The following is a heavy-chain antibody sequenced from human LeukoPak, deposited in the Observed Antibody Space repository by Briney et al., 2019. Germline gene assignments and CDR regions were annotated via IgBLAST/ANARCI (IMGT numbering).Heavy chain of an antibody. CDR1: GFTFSSYA. J-gene: IGHJ4*02. CDR3: VKTLGSSWYTFDY. V-gene: IGHV3-64D*09. Sequence: GGSLRLSCSASGFTFSSYAMHWVRQAPGKGLEYVSAITNNGGSTYYADSVKGRFTISRDNSKNTLYLQMSSLRAEDTAVYYCVKTLGSSWYTFDYWGEGTLVTVSS. CDR2: ITNNGGST. D-gene: IGHD6-13*01.